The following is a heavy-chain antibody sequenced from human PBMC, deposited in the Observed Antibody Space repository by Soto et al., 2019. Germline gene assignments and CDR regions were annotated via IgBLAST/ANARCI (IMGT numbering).Heavy chain of an antibody. V-gene: IGHV4-39*01. CDR1: GGSISSSSYY. D-gene: IGHD4-17*01. Sequence: QLQLQESGPGLVKPSETLSLTCTVSGGSISSSSYYWGWIRQPPGKGLEWIGSIYYSGSTYYNPSLKSRVTISVDTSKHQFSLKLSSVTAADTAVYYCARPVGYGGRGYYGMDVWGQGTTVTVSS. CDR3: ARPVGYGGRGYYGMDV. CDR2: IYYSGST. J-gene: IGHJ6*02.